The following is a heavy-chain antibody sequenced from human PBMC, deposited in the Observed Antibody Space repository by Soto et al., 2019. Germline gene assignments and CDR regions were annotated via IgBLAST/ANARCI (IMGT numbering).Heavy chain of an antibody. D-gene: IGHD3-10*01. J-gene: IGHJ4*02. V-gene: IGHV3-23*01. CDR3: AGGLMVRGVIITSSDYYFDY. CDR1: GFTFSTYA. Sequence: LRLSCAASGFTFSTYAMTWVRQAPGKGLEWVSAISASGGSTYYADSVKGRFTISRDNSKNTLYLQMNSLRAEDTAVYYCAGGLMVRGVIITSSDYYFDYWGQGTLVTVSS. CDR2: ISASGGST.